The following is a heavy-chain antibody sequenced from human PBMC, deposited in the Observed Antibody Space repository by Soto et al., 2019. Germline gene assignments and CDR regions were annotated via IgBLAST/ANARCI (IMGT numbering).Heavy chain of an antibody. CDR1: GRSISSGAYS. V-gene: IGHV4-30-2*01. CDR3: ARAGGLGAVAVDY. Sequence: SANLYRTCAVCGRSISSGAYSCSWIWQPPGKGLEWLGYIYHSGSTYYNPSLKSRVTISVDRSKNQFSLKLSSVTAADTAVYYCARAGGLGAVAVDYWGQGTRVT. CDR2: IYHSGST. D-gene: IGHD6-19*01. J-gene: IGHJ4*02.